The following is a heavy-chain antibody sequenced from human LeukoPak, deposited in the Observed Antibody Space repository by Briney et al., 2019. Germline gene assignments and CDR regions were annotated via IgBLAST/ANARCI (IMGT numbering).Heavy chain of an antibody. CDR1: GVSISSVPYY. Sequence: SETLSLTCSVSGVSISSVPYYWTWIRQHPGKGLEWIGYIYYSGSTYYNPSLESRVTISVDMSKNQFSLKPSSVTAADTAVYYCARDKGDYFYYGLDVWGEGTTVTVSS. CDR2: IYYSGST. CDR3: ARDKGDYFYYGLDV. J-gene: IGHJ6*04. D-gene: IGHD5-24*01. V-gene: IGHV4-31*03.